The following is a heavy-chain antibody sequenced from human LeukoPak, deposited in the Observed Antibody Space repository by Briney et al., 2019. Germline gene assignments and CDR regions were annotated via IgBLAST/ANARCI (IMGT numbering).Heavy chain of an antibody. CDR2: IYPGDSDT. Sequence: GESLKISCKGSGYSFTSYWIGWVRQMPGKGLEWMGFIYPGDSDTRYSPSFQGQVTISADKSISTAYLQWSSLKASDTAMYYCARLLRYSSSWYQSSGFDYWGQGTLVTVSS. D-gene: IGHD6-13*01. J-gene: IGHJ4*02. CDR3: ARLLRYSSSWYQSSGFDY. CDR1: GYSFTSYW. V-gene: IGHV5-51*01.